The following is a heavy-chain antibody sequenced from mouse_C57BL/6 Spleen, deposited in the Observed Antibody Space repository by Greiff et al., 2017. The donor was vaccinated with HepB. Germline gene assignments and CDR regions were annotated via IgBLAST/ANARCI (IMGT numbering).Heavy chain of an antibody. CDR2: ISYDGSN. CDR1: GYSITSGYY. CDR3: ARQGLAYYFDY. Sequence: EVQLQESGPGLVKPSQSLSLTCSVTGYSITSGYYWNWIRQFPGNKLAWMGYISYDGSNNYNPSLKNLISITRDTSKNQFFLKLNSVTTEDTATYYCARQGLAYYFDYWGQGTTLTVSS. D-gene: IGHD3-3*01. J-gene: IGHJ2*01. V-gene: IGHV3-6*01.